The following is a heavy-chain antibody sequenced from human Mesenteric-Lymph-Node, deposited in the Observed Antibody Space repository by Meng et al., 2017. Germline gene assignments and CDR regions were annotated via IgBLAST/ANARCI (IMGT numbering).Heavy chain of an antibody. J-gene: IGHJ4*02. CDR1: GDSVPSNSAA. Sequence: QVQLQQSGPGLVKPSQTPSTACATSGDSVPSNSAAWTWIRPSPSRGLEWLGRTYYRSKWYNGYAVSVKSRITISPDTPKNQFSLQLNSMTPEDTAVYYCARGINGGCGDWGQGTLVTVSS. V-gene: IGHV6-1*01. D-gene: IGHD4-23*01. CDR3: ARGINGGCGD. CDR2: TYYRSKWYN.